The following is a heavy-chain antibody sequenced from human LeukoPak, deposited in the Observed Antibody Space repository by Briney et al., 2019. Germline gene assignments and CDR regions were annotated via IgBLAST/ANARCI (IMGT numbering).Heavy chain of an antibody. J-gene: IGHJ6*02. Sequence: QPGRSLRLSCAASGFTFSSYGMHWVRQAPGKGLEWVAVISYDGTNKYYADSVKGRFAISRDNSKNTLYLQMNSLRAEDTAVYYCARYGAGKCVDVWGQGTTVTVSS. V-gene: IGHV3-30*03. CDR2: ISYDGTNK. CDR1: GFTFSSYG. D-gene: IGHD3-10*01. CDR3: ARYGAGKCVDV.